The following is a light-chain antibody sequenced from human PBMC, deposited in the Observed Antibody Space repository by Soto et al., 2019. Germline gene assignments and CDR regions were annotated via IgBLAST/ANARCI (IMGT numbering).Light chain of an antibody. CDR3: TSYTSASTQV. CDR2: DVS. V-gene: IGLV2-14*01. J-gene: IGLJ2*01. Sequence: QSALTQPASVSGSPGQSITISCTGTNSDVGGYNDVSWYQQHPGKAPKLMIYDVSNRPSGVSNRFSGSTSGNTASLTISGLQAEDEDDYYCTSYTSASTQVFGGGTKLTVL. CDR1: NSDVGGYND.